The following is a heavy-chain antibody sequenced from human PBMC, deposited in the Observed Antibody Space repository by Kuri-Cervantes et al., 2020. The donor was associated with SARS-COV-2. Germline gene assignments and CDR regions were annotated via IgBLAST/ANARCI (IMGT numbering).Heavy chain of an antibody. CDR3: ARDRSRITIFGVVSRYGMDV. CDR2: ISSSSSTI. J-gene: IGHJ6*02. V-gene: IGHV3-48*01. D-gene: IGHD3-3*01. CDR1: GFTFSSYS. Sequence: GESLRIPCAASGFTFSSYSMNWVRQAPGKGPEWVTYISSSSSTIYYADAVKGRFTISRDNAKNSLYLQMNSLKAEDTAVYYCARDRSRITIFGVVSRYGMDVWGQGTTVTVSS.